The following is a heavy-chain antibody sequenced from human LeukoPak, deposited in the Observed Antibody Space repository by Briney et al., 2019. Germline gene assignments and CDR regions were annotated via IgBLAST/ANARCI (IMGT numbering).Heavy chain of an antibody. J-gene: IGHJ4*02. CDR3: AKARYSGSPALDF. D-gene: IGHD1-26*01. CDR1: GFPFSSYS. Sequence: GGSLRLSCAASGFPFSSYSMHWVRQTPGKGLEWVAFTRYDESKTFYGDSVRGRFTISRDNSKNTLYLQMNSLTTDDSAVYYCAKARYSGSPALDFWGQGTLVTVSS. CDR2: TRYDESKT. V-gene: IGHV3-30*02.